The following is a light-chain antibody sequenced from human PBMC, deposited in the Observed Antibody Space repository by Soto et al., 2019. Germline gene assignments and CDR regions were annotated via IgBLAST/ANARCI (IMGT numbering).Light chain of an antibody. CDR3: SSYTSSSTRV. CDR1: SSDVGGYNY. J-gene: IGLJ1*01. V-gene: IGLV2-14*01. CDR2: EVS. Sequence: QSALTQPASVSGSPGPSITISCTGTSSDVGGYNYVSWYQQHPGKAPKLMIYEVSNRPAGVSNRFFGSKSGNTASLTISWLQAEDEADYYCSSYTSSSTRVFGTGTKVTVL.